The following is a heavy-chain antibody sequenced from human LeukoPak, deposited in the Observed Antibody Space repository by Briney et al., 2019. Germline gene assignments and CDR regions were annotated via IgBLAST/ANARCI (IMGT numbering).Heavy chain of an antibody. Sequence: ASVKVSCKASGYTFTGYYMHWVRQAPGQGLEWMGWINPNSGGTNYAQKFQGRVTMTRNTSISTAYMELSSLRSEDTAVYYCTRGTRGIVVIITKYYVDYWGQGTLVTVSS. CDR1: GYTFTGYY. CDR3: TRGTRGIVVIITKYYVDY. D-gene: IGHD3-22*01. J-gene: IGHJ4*02. V-gene: IGHV1-2*02. CDR2: INPNSGGT.